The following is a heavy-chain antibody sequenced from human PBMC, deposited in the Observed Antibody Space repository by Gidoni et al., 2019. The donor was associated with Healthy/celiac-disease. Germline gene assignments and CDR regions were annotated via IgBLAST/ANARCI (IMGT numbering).Heavy chain of an antibody. CDR3: ARDGPYCSSTSCYIGNDAFDI. D-gene: IGHD2-2*02. CDR1: GYTFTGYY. J-gene: IGHJ3*02. Sequence: QVQLVQSGAEVQTPGASVKVSCKASGYTFTGYYMHWVRQAPGQGLEWMGWINPNSGGTNYAQKFQGRVTMTRDTSISTAYMELSRLRSDDTAVYYCARDGPYCSSTSCYIGNDAFDIWGQGTMVTVSS. V-gene: IGHV1-2*02. CDR2: INPNSGGT.